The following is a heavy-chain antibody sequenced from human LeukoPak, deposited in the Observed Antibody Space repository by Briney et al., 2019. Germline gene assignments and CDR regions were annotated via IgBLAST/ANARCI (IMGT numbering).Heavy chain of an antibody. D-gene: IGHD2-2*01. CDR2: IWYDGSNK. Sequence: PGGSLRLSCAASGFTFSSYGMHWVRQAPGKGLEWVAVIWYDGSNKYYADSVKGRFTISRDNSKNTLYLQMNSLRAEDTAVYYCARGRGVVVPAAIGMDVWGQGTTVTVSS. V-gene: IGHV3-33*01. CDR1: GFTFSSYG. J-gene: IGHJ6*02. CDR3: ARGRGVVVPAAIGMDV.